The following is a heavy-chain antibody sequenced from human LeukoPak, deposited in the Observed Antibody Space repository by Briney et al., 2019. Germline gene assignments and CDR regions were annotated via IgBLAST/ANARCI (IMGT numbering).Heavy chain of an antibody. V-gene: IGHV3-53*01. D-gene: IGHD2-21*02. CDR1: GFTVSSNY. CDR2: IYSGGST. J-gene: IGHJ3*02. Sequence: GGSLRLSCAASGFTVSSNYMSWVRQAPGKGLEWVSVIYSGGSTYYADSVKGRFTISRDNSKNTLYLQMNSLRAEDTAVYYCARDRLEYCGGDCEAFDIWGQGTMVTVSS. CDR3: ARDRLEYCGGDCEAFDI.